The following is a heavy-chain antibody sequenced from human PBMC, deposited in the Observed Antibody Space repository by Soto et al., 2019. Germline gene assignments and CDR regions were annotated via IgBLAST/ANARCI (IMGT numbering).Heavy chain of an antibody. CDR3: ARPAGYCSSTSCYADAFDI. Sequence: GESLKISCKGSGYSFTSYWIGWVRQMPGKGLEWMGIIYPGDSDTRYSPSFQGKVTISADKSISTAYLQWSSLKASDTAMYYCARPAGYCSSTSCYADAFDIWGQGTMVTVSS. D-gene: IGHD2-2*01. J-gene: IGHJ3*02. V-gene: IGHV5-51*01. CDR2: IYPGDSDT. CDR1: GYSFTSYW.